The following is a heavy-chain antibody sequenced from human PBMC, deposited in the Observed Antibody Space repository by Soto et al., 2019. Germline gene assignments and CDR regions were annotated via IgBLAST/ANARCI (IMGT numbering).Heavy chain of an antibody. CDR1: GFTFSSYE. CDR3: ARDALEFGVVIPSYYYYGMDV. D-gene: IGHD3-3*01. CDR2: ISSSGSTI. J-gene: IGHJ6*02. V-gene: IGHV3-48*03. Sequence: GWSLRLSCAASGFTFSSYEMNWVRQAPGKGLEWVSYISSSGSTIYYADSVKGRFTISRDNAKNSLYLQMNSLRAEDTAVYYCARDALEFGVVIPSYYYYGMDVCGQGTTVTVSS.